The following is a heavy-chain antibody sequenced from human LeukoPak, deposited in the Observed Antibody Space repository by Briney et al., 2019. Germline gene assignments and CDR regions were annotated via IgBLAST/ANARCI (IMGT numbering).Heavy chain of an antibody. D-gene: IGHD3-10*01. CDR2: IYHSGST. V-gene: IGHV4-39*07. CDR3: AGNVIMVRGVGGYFDY. CDR1: GGSITSSSYY. Sequence: SETLSLTCTVSGGSITSSSYYWGWIRQPPGKGLEWIGSIYHSGSTYYNPSLKSRVTISVDTSKNQFSLKLSSVTAADTAVYYCAGNVIMVRGVGGYFDYWGQGTLVTVSS. J-gene: IGHJ4*02.